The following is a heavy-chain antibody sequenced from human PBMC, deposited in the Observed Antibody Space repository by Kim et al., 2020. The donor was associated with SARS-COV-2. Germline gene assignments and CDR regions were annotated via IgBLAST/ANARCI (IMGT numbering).Heavy chain of an antibody. D-gene: IGHD3-9*01. CDR1: GFTFSSYG. Sequence: GGSLRLSCAASGFTFSSYGMHWVRQAPGKGLEWVAVISYDGSNKYYADSVKGRFTISRDNSKNTLYLQMNSLRAEDTAVYYCARGGRYFDWLLFDYWGQGTLVTVSS. CDR2: ISYDGSNK. V-gene: IGHV3-33*05. J-gene: IGHJ4*02. CDR3: ARGGRYFDWLLFDY.